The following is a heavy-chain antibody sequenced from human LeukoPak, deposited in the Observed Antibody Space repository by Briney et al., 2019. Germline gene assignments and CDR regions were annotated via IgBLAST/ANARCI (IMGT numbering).Heavy chain of an antibody. CDR1: GFTFSTYA. CDR3: APGGPGYYFDY. Sequence: GGSLRLSCAGSGFTFSTYAMNWVRQAPGKGLEWVSAISGSGGRTYYADSVKGRFTISRDNSKNTLYLQMNSLRAEDTAVYYCAPGGPGYYFDYGGQGTVVTVSS. CDR2: ISGSGGRT. J-gene: IGHJ4*02. D-gene: IGHD3-10*01. V-gene: IGHV3-23*01.